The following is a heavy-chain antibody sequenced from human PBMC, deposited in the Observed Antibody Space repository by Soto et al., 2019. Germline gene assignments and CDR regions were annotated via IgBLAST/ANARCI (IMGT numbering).Heavy chain of an antibody. CDR3: ARDFTGWPPYGVDY. D-gene: IGHD3-10*01. Sequence: QVHLVQSGAEVKTPGASVKVSCKASGFTFTSYAFTWVRQAPGQGLEWMGWISAYNGNTNYARNFRGRVTMTTDSSTSTVYMELGSLTPDDSAVYFCARDFTGWPPYGVDYWGQGTVVSVSA. CDR2: ISAYNGNT. V-gene: IGHV1-18*01. J-gene: IGHJ4*02. CDR1: GFTFTSYA.